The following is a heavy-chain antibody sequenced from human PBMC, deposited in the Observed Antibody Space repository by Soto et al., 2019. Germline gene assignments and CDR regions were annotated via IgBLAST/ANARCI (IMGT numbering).Heavy chain of an antibody. Sequence: QVQLQESGPGLVKPSETLSLTCSVSGGSISGSYWSWIRQPPGKGLEWLGYVYYTGSTNYSPSLRSRVSISVDTSKNEVSLRLSSVTAADTAVYFCARSVAVPGAHIDYWGQGTQVTVSS. CDR3: ARSVAVPGAHIDY. CDR2: VYYTGST. CDR1: GGSISGSY. D-gene: IGHD6-19*01. V-gene: IGHV4-59*01. J-gene: IGHJ4*02.